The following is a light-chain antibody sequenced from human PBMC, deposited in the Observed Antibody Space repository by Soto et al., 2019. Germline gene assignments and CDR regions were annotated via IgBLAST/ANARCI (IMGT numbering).Light chain of an antibody. V-gene: IGLV3-21*02. Sequence: SYELTQPPSVAVAPGQTATITCGGNNIGNKNVHWFQQRPGQAPLLVVYDDRDRPSGIPERFSGSNSGNTATLTISRVEAGDEADYYCQVWDSRSDHVVFCGGTQLTVI. J-gene: IGLJ7*01. CDR2: DDR. CDR1: NIGNKN. CDR3: QVWDSRSDHVV.